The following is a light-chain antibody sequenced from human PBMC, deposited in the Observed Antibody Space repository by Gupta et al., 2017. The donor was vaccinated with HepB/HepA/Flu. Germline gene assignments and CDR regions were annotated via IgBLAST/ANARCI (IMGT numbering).Light chain of an antibody. V-gene: IGLV2-11*01. CDR1: SSDVGGYNY. Sequence: QSALTQPRSVSGSPGQSVTISCTGTSSDVGGYNYVSWYQQHPGKAPKLMIYDVSKRPSGVPDRFSGSKSGNTASLTIFGLQAEDEADYYCCSYAGSYTHVVFGGGTKLTVL. CDR2: DVS. J-gene: IGLJ2*01. CDR3: CSYAGSYTHVV.